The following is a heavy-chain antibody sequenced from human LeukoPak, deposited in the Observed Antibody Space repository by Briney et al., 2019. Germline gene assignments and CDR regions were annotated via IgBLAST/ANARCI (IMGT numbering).Heavy chain of an antibody. CDR1: GFTFSDYA. D-gene: IGHD6-19*01. Sequence: PGGSLRLSCAASGFTFSDYAVTWVRQAPGKGLEWVGFIRNKANGGTADYAASVKGRFTISRDDSKTIAYLQMNSLKTGDTAVYYCSRAYSTGWLGINDYWGQGALVTVSS. CDR2: IRNKANGGTA. J-gene: IGHJ4*02. CDR3: SRAYSTGWLGINDY. V-gene: IGHV3-49*04.